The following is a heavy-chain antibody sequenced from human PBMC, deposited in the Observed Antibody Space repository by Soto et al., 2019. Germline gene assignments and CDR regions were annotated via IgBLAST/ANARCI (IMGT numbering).Heavy chain of an antibody. D-gene: IGHD3-22*01. CDR1: GGSISSGGYS. Sequence: QLQLQESGSGLVKPSQTLSLTCAVSGGSISSGGYSWSWIRQPPGKGLEWIGYIYYNPSLKSRVTISVDRSKHQFSLKLSSVTAADTDVYYCASNLYYDSSGYYRSDAFDIWGQGTMVTVSS. J-gene: IGHJ3*02. V-gene: IGHV4-30-2*01. CDR3: ASNLYYDSSGYYRSDAFDI. CDR2: IY.